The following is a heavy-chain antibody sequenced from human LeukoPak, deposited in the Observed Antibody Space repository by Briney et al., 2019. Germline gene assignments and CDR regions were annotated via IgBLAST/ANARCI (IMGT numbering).Heavy chain of an antibody. V-gene: IGHV4-59*11. CDR2: IYYSGST. D-gene: IGHD3-22*01. Sequence: PSETLSLTCTVSGGSISSHYWSWIRQPPGKGLEWIGYIYYSGSTNYNPSLKSRLTISVDTSKNQFSLKLSSVTAADTAVYYCARSYYYDSSGPSLGYWGQGTLVTVSS. CDR1: GGSISSHY. CDR3: ARSYYYDSSGPSLGY. J-gene: IGHJ4*02.